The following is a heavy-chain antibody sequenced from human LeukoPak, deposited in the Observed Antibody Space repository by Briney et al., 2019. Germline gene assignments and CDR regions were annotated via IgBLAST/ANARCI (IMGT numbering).Heavy chain of an antibody. CDR2: IYYSGST. D-gene: IGHD2-15*01. J-gene: IGHJ6*03. V-gene: IGHV4-39*07. CDR1: GDSISTSSYY. CDR3: ARGRRDIVGRNCSGGSCYLGKRDQKMNYYYYYMDV. Sequence: SETLSLTCSVSGDSISTSSYYWGWIRQPPGKGLEWIGTIYYSGSTNYNPSLKSRVTISVDTPKNQFSLKLSSVTAADTAVYYCARGRRDIVGRNCSGGSCYLGKRDQKMNYYYYYMDVWGKGTTVTVSS.